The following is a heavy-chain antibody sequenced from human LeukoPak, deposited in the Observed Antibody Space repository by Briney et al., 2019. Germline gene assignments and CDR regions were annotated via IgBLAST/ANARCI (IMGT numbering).Heavy chain of an antibody. J-gene: IGHJ4*02. V-gene: IGHV3-9*01. CDR1: GFTFEDYA. Sequence: GGALRLSCAASGFTFEDYAMHWVRHTPGKGLEGVSGISWHSGSIGYADSVKGRFTISRDNAKTSLYLQMNSLRAEDTALYYCARGMDFWSGYADYWGQGTLVTVSS. CDR2: ISWHSGSI. CDR3: ARGMDFWSGYADY. D-gene: IGHD3-3*01.